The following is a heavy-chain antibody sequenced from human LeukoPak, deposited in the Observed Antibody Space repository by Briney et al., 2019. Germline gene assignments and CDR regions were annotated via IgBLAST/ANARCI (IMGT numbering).Heavy chain of an antibody. D-gene: IGHD6-13*01. CDR1: GFTFDDYA. V-gene: IGHV3-9*01. CDR3: AKDRGSIAAAGTELDY. CDR2: ISWNSGSI. J-gene: IGHJ4*02. Sequence: GGSLRLSCAASGFTFDDYAMHWVRQAPGKGLEWVSGISWNSGSIGYADSVKGRFTISRDNAKNSLYLQMNSLRAEDTALYYCAKDRGSIAAAGTELDYWGQGTLVTVSS.